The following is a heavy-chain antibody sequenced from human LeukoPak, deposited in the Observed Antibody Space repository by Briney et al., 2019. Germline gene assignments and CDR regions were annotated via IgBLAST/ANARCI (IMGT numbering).Heavy chain of an antibody. CDR3: ARSVYYDSSGYYFPARWFDP. J-gene: IGHJ5*02. V-gene: IGHV4-61*02. CDR1: GGSISSGSYY. D-gene: IGHD3-22*01. CDR2: IYSSGST. Sequence: PSETLSLTCTVSGGSISSGSYYWSWIRQPAGKGLEWIGRIYSSGSTNYNPSLKSRVTISVETSKNQFSLKLSSVTAADTAVYYCARSVYYDSSGYYFPARWFDPWGQGTLVSVTS.